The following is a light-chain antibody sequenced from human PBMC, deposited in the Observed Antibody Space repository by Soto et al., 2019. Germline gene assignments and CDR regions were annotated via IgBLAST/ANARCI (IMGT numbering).Light chain of an antibody. V-gene: IGKV3-15*01. CDR2: GAS. J-gene: IGKJ3*01. CDR1: QSVSTN. CDR3: LEYNNWPYT. Sequence: EMMMTQSPATLSVSPGERATLSCRASQSVSTNLDWYQQKPGQAPRLLIYGASTRATGIPARISGSGSGTEFTLTISSLQSEDFAVYYCLEYNNWPYTFGPGTRVDIK.